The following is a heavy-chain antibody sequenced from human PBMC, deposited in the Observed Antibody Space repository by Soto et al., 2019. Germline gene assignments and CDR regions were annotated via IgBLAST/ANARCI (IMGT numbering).Heavy chain of an antibody. J-gene: IGHJ6*02. CDR2: INPNSGGT. V-gene: IGHV1-2*04. CDR1: GYTFTGYY. CDR3: ARSLYCSGGSCSGGVNYYGMDV. D-gene: IGHD2-15*01. Sequence: ASVEVSCKASGYTFTGYYMHWVRQAPGQGLEWMGWINPNSGGTNYAQKFQGWVTMTRDTSISTAYMELSRLRSDDTAVYYCARSLYCSGGSCSGGVNYYGMDVWGQGTTVTVSS.